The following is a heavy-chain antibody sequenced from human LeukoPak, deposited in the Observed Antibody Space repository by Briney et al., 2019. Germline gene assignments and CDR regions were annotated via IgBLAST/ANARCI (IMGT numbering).Heavy chain of an antibody. CDR1: GFTFSSYA. D-gene: IGHD5-24*01. CDR3: AKDSGGDGYNAFDY. Sequence: GGSLRLSCAASGFTFSSYAVSWVRQAPGKGLEWVSAISGSGGSTYYADSVKGRFTISRDNSKNTLYLQMNSLRAEDTAVYYCAKDSGGDGYNAFDYWGQGTLVTVSS. CDR2: ISGSGGST. V-gene: IGHV3-23*01. J-gene: IGHJ4*02.